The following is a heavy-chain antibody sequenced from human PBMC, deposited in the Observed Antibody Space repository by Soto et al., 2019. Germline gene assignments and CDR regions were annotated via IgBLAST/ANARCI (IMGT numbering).Heavy chain of an antibody. CDR3: AASTSVAAAGYFKF. J-gene: IGHJ4*02. Sequence: QVQLVQSGAEVKEPGSSVKVSCKATGDLCNNYAFNWVRQAPGQGLEWMGRIYPLFSTTNYERKFQGRVTMGADELTTIVYLEVSNLESEATAMYYCAASTSVAAAGYFKFWGQGTLVTVSP. V-gene: IGHV1-69*01. D-gene: IGHD6-13*01. CDR1: GDLCNNYA. CDR2: IYPLFSTT.